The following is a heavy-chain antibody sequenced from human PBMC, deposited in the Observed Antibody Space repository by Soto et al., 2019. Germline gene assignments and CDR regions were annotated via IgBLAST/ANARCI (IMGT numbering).Heavy chain of an antibody. D-gene: IGHD2-2*01. CDR3: TRDLTIVPATHPRLENYGMDV. V-gene: IGHV1-18*01. CDR2: SSPYNSHI. J-gene: IGHJ6*02. Sequence: QVQLVQSAAEVKKPGASVKVSCKASGYSFTSYGVSWVRRAPGQGVEWMGWSSPYNSHIQFVQRFQGRVSMTTDTSTKTAYMELRNLRSDDTAQYYCTRDLTIVPATHPRLENYGMDVWGQGTTVIVSS. CDR1: GYSFTSYG.